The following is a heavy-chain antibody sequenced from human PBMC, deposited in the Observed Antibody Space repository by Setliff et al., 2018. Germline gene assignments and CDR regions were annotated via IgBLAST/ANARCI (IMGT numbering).Heavy chain of an antibody. J-gene: IGHJ4*02. V-gene: IGHV3-33*08. CDR3: ARSESCGATNCSPFDY. CDR1: GFTFSAYG. D-gene: IGHD2-2*01. CDR2: VSYDGSNK. Sequence: HPWGSLRLSCAASGFTFSAYGMHWVRQAPGKGLEWVAVVSYDGSNKWYAASVKGRFTISRDNFKNTLYLQMNSLRAEDTAVYYCARSESCGATNCSPFDYWGQGTLVTVSS.